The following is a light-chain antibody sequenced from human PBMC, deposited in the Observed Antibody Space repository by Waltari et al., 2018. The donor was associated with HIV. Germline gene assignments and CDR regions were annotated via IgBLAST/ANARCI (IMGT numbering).Light chain of an antibody. CDR3: QSYDSRLTVWV. CDR1: SPNIGAGYD. J-gene: IGLJ3*02. Sequence: QSVLTQPPPVSGAPGQRVAISSTGSSPNIGAGYDVHWYQPLPGAAHKLLIYIIINRPSGVPDRFSGSKSGTSASLAITGLQAEDEADYYCQSYDSRLTVWVFGGGTKVTVL. V-gene: IGLV1-40*01. CDR2: III.